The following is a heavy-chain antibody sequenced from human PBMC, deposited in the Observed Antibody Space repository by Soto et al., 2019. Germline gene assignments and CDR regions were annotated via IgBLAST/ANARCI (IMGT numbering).Heavy chain of an antibody. V-gene: IGHV3-23*01. CDR3: AKDLTGDYGQGRLCDY. CDR2: ISTSGGST. Sequence: GGSLRLSCAASGFTFSSYAMSWVRQAPGKGLEWVSAISTSGGSTYYADSVKGRFSISRDTSKNTLYLQMNSLRAEDTAVYYCAKDLTGDYGQGRLCDYWVQGTLVTVSS. CDR1: GFTFSSYA. J-gene: IGHJ4*02. D-gene: IGHD7-27*01.